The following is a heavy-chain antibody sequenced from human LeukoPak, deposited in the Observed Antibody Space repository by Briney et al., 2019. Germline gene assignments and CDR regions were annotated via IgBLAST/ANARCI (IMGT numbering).Heavy chain of an antibody. Sequence: GGSLRLSCAASGFTFSHYAMRWVRQAPGKGLEWLSEISGGGEDTYHADSVKGRFTISRDNSKNTLYLQMNSLRAEDTAVYYCAKVLRYFNEDWFDPWGQGTLVTVSS. D-gene: IGHD3-9*01. CDR3: AKVLRYFNEDWFDP. CDR2: ISGGGEDT. J-gene: IGHJ5*02. CDR1: GFTFSHYA. V-gene: IGHV3-23*01.